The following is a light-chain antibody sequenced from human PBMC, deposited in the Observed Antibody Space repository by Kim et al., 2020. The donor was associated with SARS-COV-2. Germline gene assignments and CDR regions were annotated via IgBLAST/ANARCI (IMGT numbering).Light chain of an antibody. V-gene: IGLV3-1*01. CDR3: QAWDSSTVV. CDR2: QYS. CDR1: KLGDKY. Sequence: SPGQPARITCSGDKLGDKYACWYQQKPGQSPVLVIYQYSKRPSGIPERFSGSNSGNTATLTISGTQAMDEADYYCQAWDSSTVVFGGGTQLTVL. J-gene: IGLJ2*01.